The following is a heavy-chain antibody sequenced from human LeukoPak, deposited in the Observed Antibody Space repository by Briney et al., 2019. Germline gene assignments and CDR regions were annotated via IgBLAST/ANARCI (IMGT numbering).Heavy chain of an antibody. Sequence: PGGSLRLSCAASGFTFSDHYMDWVRQAPGKGLEWVSYISSSSSTIYYADSVKGRFTISRDNAKNSLYPQMNSLRDEDTAVYYCARDGYDILTGYYVFDYWGQGTLVTVSS. J-gene: IGHJ4*02. CDR3: ARDGYDILTGYYVFDY. D-gene: IGHD3-9*01. CDR2: ISSSSSTI. CDR1: GFTFSDHY. V-gene: IGHV3-48*02.